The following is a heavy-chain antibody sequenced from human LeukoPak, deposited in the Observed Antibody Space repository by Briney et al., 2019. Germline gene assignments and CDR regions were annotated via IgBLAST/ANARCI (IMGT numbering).Heavy chain of an antibody. CDR1: GYTFTSYD. V-gene: IGHV1-8*01. CDR3: ARGEEFGEFFDY. J-gene: IGHJ4*02. CDR2: MNPNSGNT. D-gene: IGHD3-10*01. Sequence: ASVRVSCTASGYTFTSYDINWVRQATGQGLEWMGWMNPNSGNTGYAQKFQGRVTMTRNTSISTAYMELSSLRSEDTAVYYCARGEEFGEFFDYWGQGTLVTVSS.